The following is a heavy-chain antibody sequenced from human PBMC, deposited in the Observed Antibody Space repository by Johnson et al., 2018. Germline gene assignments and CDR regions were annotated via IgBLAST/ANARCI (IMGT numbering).Heavy chain of an antibody. CDR1: KFTFSRYS. V-gene: IGHV3-21*01. CDR3: VRERVGAGCGTTSFYGYGMDV. Sequence: VQLLESGGGLVEPGGSLRLSCAASKFTFSRYSMNWVRQAPGKGQEWVSSISNRGTYVHYADSGKGRFTISRDNVQNSLYLQMTSLRAEDTAVYYCVRERVGAGCGTTSFYGYGMDVWGQGTTVTVSS. D-gene: IGHD2-2*01. J-gene: IGHJ6*02. CDR2: ISNRGTYV.